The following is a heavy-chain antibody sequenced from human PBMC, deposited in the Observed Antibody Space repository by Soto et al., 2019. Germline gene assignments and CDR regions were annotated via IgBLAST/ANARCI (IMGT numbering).Heavy chain of an antibody. CDR1: GGSFSGYY. CDR3: ARGLRTNGSFFRV. CDR2: INHSGST. J-gene: IGHJ4*02. V-gene: IGHV4-34*01. D-gene: IGHD2-8*01. Sequence: SDTLSLTCAVYGGSFSGYYWNWIRQPPGKGLEWMGEINHSGSTNYNPSLKSRVTLSVDTSKNQFSLKLSSVTAADTAVYYCARGLRTNGSFFRVWGQGPLVTVSS.